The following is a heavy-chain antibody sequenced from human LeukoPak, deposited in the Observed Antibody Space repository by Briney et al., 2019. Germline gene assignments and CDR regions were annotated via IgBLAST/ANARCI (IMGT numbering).Heavy chain of an antibody. D-gene: IGHD3-22*01. J-gene: IGHJ4*02. Sequence: GESLKISCKGSGYSFTSYWIGWVRQMPGKGLEWMGIIYPGDSDTRYSPSFQGQVTISADKFISTAYLQWSSLKASDTAMYYCARKGAYYDSSGHIDYWGQGTLVTVSS. CDR1: GYSFTSYW. V-gene: IGHV5-51*01. CDR3: ARKGAYYDSSGHIDY. CDR2: IYPGDSDT.